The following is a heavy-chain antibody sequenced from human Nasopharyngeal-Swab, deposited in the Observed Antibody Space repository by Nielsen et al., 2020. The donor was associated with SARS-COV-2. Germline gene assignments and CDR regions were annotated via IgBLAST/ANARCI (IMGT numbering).Heavy chain of an antibody. CDR1: GGSFSGYY. D-gene: IGHD3-22*01. CDR2: INHSGST. Sequence: SATLSLTCAVFGGSFSGYYWRWIRQPPGKGLEWIGEINHSGSTNYNPSLKSRVTISVDTSKNQFSLKLSSVTAADTAVYYCARGLGQYYYDSSGYYFFDYWGQGTLVTVSS. CDR3: ARGLGQYYYDSSGYYFFDY. V-gene: IGHV4-34*01. J-gene: IGHJ4*02.